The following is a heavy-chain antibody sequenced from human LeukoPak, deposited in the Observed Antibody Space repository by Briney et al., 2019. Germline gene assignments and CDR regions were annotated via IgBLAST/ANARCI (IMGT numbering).Heavy chain of an antibody. CDR3: VRDDYGGLSLGY. V-gene: IGHV3-21*01. Sequence: PGGSLRLSCAASGFTFSSYSMNWVRQAPGKGLEWVSSISSSSSYIYYADSVKGRFTISRDNAKNSLYLQMNSLRAEDTAVYYCVRDDYGGLSLGYWGQGTLVTVSS. D-gene: IGHD4-23*01. J-gene: IGHJ4*02. CDR1: GFTFSSYS. CDR2: ISSSSSYI.